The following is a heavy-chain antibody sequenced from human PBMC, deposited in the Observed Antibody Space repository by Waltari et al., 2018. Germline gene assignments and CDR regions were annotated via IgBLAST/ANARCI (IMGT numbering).Heavy chain of an antibody. CDR1: GGSFRAYY. Sequence: QVQLQQWGAGLLQPSETLSLTCAGYGGSFRAYYWAWVRRPPGKGLGWIGEINHNGNINRNPSLRSRVTMLVDTSKRQLSLKINSVTAADTAVYYCVRLEDCTGPGGNCYSGDSFAMDVWGQGTTVTVSS. CDR2: INHNGNI. J-gene: IGHJ6*02. CDR3: VRLEDCTGPGGNCYSGDSFAMDV. D-gene: IGHD2-8*02. V-gene: IGHV4-34*02.